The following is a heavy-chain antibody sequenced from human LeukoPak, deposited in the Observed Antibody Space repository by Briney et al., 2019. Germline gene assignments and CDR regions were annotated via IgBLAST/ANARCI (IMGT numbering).Heavy chain of an antibody. CDR1: GFTFSSYS. J-gene: IGHJ4*02. CDR3: ASGDSSGYYTACDY. D-gene: IGHD3-22*01. V-gene: IGHV3-21*01. Sequence: GGSLRLSCAPSGFTFSSYSMNWVRQAPGKGREWVSSISSSSSYIYYADSVKGRFTISRDNAKNSLYLQMNSLRAEDTAVYYCASGDSSGYYTACDYWGQGTLVTVSS. CDR2: ISSSSSYI.